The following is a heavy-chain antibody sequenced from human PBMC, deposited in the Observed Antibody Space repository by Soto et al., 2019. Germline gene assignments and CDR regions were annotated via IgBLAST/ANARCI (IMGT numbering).Heavy chain of an antibody. J-gene: IGHJ4*02. D-gene: IGHD2-15*01. CDR3: ARHHKNYGNNFYSHPPFDY. CDR2: IYYSGNT. CDR1: GGSISSRSYY. Sequence: KTSETLSLTCTVSGGSISSRSYYWGWIRQPPGKGLEWIGNIYYSGNTYYNPSLKSRVTISVDTSKNQFSLKLGSVTAADTAVYYCARHHKNYGNNFYSHPPFDYWGQGTLVTVSS. V-gene: IGHV4-39*01.